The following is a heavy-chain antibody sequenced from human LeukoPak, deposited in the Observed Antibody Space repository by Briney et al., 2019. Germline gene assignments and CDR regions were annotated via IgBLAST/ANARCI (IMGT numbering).Heavy chain of an antibody. CDR2: ISYDGSNK. CDR3: ARELGYCSSTCCYGVFDY. J-gene: IGHJ4*02. V-gene: IGHV3-30-3*01. Sequence: GRSLRLSCAASGFTFSSYAMHWVRQAPGKGLEWVAVISYDGSNKYYADSVKGRFTISRDNSKNTLYLQMNSLRAEDTAVYYCARELGYCSSTCCYGVFDYWGQGTLVTVSS. D-gene: IGHD2-2*01. CDR1: GFTFSSYA.